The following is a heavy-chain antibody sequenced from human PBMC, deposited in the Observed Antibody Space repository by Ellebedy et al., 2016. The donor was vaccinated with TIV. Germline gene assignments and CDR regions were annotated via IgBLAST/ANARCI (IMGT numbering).Heavy chain of an antibody. V-gene: IGHV3-53*01. D-gene: IGHD6-19*01. CDR2: MYSNGST. J-gene: IGHJ5*02. Sequence: GESLKISCAASGFSVSLNYMTWVRQAPGKRLEWVSVMYSNGSTFYVDSVKGRFTISRDNPKNTLFLQMNGLRVEDTAVYYCTREGFTNGLSWFDPWGQGALVTVSS. CDR3: TREGFTNGLSWFDP. CDR1: GFSVSLNY.